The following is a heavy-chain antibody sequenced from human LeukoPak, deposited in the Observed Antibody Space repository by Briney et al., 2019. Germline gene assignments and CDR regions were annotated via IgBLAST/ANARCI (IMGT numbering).Heavy chain of an antibody. V-gene: IGHV3-30-3*01. J-gene: IGHJ4*02. CDR2: ISYDGSNK. Sequence: GGSLRLSCAASGLTFSSYAMHWVRHAPGKGLEWVAVISYDGSNKYYADSVKGRFTISRDNSKNTLYLQMNSLRAEDTAVYYCARDPHRDGYNFCFDYWGQGTLVTVSS. CDR3: ARDPHRDGYNFCFDY. D-gene: IGHD5-24*01. CDR1: GLTFSSYA.